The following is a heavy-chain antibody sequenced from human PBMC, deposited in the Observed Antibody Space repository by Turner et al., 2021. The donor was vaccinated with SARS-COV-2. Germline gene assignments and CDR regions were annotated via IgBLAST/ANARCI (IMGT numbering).Heavy chain of an antibody. V-gene: IGHV3-7*01. CDR1: GFTVSNYW. Sequence: VQLMEAGGSMVQPGGSPMLSYAGSGFTVSNYWMSWVRQAPGKGLEWVASIKQDGSEKYYVDSVKGRFTIARDNAKNSLYLQMNSLRAEDTAVYYWARDIVVVTHAFDIWGQGTMVTVSS. CDR3: ARDIVVVTHAFDI. J-gene: IGHJ3*02. CDR2: IKQDGSEK. D-gene: IGHD3-22*01.